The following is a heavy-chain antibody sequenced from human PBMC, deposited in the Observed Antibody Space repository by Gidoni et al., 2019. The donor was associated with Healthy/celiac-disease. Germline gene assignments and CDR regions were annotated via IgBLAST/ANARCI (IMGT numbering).Heavy chain of an antibody. D-gene: IGHD3-3*01. CDR1: GSTFDAYA. CDR3: AKDIVYDFWSGYSGMDV. CDR2: ISWNSGSI. Sequence: EVQLLESGGGLVQPGRSLRLSCAASGSTFDAYAMHWVRQAPGKGLEWVSGISWNSGSIGYAYSVKGRFTISRDNAKNSLYLQMNSLRAEDTALYYCAKDIVYDFWSGYSGMDVWGQGTTVTVSS. V-gene: IGHV3-9*01. J-gene: IGHJ6*02.